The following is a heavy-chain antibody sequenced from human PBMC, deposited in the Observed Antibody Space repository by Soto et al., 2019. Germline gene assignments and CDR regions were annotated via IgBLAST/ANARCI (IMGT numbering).Heavy chain of an antibody. Sequence: GGSLRLSCAASGFTFSNAWMNWVRQAPGKGLEWVGRIKSKTDGGTTDYAAPVKGRFTISRDDSKNTLYLQMNSLKTEDTAVYYCTTGSSSWRLYYYYGMDVWGQGTTVTVSS. D-gene: IGHD6-13*01. CDR2: IKSKTDGGTT. CDR1: GFTFSNAW. CDR3: TTGSSSWRLYYYYGMDV. V-gene: IGHV3-15*07. J-gene: IGHJ6*02.